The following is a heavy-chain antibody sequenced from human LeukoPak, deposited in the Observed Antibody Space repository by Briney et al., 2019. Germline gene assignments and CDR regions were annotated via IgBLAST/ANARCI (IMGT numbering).Heavy chain of an antibody. V-gene: IGHV4-39*01. J-gene: IGHJ4*02. CDR3: ARHVRVSVGPRKGFDY. CDR1: GGSISSSSYY. D-gene: IGHD1-26*01. Sequence: PSETLSLTCTVSGGSISSSSYYWGWIRQPPGKGLEWIGSIYYSGSTYYNPSLKSRVTISVDTSKNQFSLKLSSVTAADTAVYYCARHVRVSVGPRKGFDYWGQGTLVTVSS. CDR2: IYYSGST.